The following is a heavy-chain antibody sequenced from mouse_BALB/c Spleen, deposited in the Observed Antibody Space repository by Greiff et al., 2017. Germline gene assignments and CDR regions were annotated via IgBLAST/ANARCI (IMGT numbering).Heavy chain of an antibody. J-gene: IGHJ4*01. D-gene: IGHD2-14*01. CDR3: ARNWRYDGTFYAMDY. Sequence: VQLVESGPGLVQPSQSLSITCTVSGFSLTSYGVHWVRQSPGKGLEWLGVIWSGGSTDYNAAFISRLSISKDNSKSQVFFKMNSLQANDTAIYYCARNWRYDGTFYAMDYWGQGTSVTVSS. CDR2: IWSGGST. V-gene: IGHV2-2*02. CDR1: GFSLTSYG.